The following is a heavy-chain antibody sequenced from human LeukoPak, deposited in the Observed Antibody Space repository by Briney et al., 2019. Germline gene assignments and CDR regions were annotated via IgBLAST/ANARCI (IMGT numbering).Heavy chain of an antibody. Sequence: GGSLRLSCAASGFTFSSYWMSWVRQAPGKGLEWVANIKQDGSEENFVDSVKGRFTISRDNAKKSLYLQMNSLRAEDTAVYYCARGSSAGASLRHDYWGQGTLVTVSS. J-gene: IGHJ4*02. CDR2: IKQDGSEE. D-gene: IGHD1-26*01. CDR1: GFTFSSYW. V-gene: IGHV3-7*01. CDR3: ARGSSAGASLRHDY.